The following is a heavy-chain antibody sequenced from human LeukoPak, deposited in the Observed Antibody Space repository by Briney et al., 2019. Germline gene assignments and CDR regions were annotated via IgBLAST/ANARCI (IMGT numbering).Heavy chain of an antibody. CDR2: ISSSSKI. CDR3: ARSANPGVHDFNP. V-gene: IGHV3-48*02. Sequence: GGSLRLSCTASGFAFSSYAMAWVRQAPGKGLEWLSYISSSSKINYADSVKGRFTISRDNAKNSLYLQMISLRDEDTAVYYCARSANPGVHDFNPWGQGTLVTVSS. D-gene: IGHD6-6*01. CDR1: GFAFSSYA. J-gene: IGHJ5*02.